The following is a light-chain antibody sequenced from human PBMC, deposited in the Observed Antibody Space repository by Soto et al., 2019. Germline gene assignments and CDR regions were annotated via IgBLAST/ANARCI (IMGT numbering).Light chain of an antibody. CDR3: SSYTSSSTVV. Sequence: QSALTQPASMSRSPGQSITISCTGTSSDIGGYNYVSWYQQHPGKAPKLMIYDVSNWPSGVSNRFSGSKSGNTASLTISGLQAEDEADYYCSSYTSSSTVVFGGGTKLTVL. CDR1: SSDIGGYNY. CDR2: DVS. V-gene: IGLV2-14*03. J-gene: IGLJ2*01.